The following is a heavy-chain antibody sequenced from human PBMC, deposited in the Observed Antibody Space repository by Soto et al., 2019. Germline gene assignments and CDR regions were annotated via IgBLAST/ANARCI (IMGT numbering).Heavy chain of an antibody. D-gene: IGHD6-19*01. CDR3: ARDLYSSGWPYYFEY. Sequence: GGSLRLSCAASGFTFSSYSMNWVRQAPGKGLEWVSYISSSSSTIYYADSVKGRFTISRDNAKNALYLQMNSLRAEDTAVYYCARDLYSSGWPYYFEYWGQGTLVTVSS. CDR1: GFTFSSYS. CDR2: ISSSSSTI. J-gene: IGHJ4*02. V-gene: IGHV3-48*01.